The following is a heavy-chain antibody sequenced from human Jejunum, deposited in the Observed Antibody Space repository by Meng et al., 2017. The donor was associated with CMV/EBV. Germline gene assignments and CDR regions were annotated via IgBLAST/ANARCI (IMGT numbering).Heavy chain of an antibody. Sequence: QVQLVQSGAEVKKPGASVKVSCKASGYTFTSYDINWVRQGTGQGLEWMGRINPNNGGANYAQQFQGRVTMTTDTSISTAYMELSRLRSDDTAVYYCARDLSGYYSFVDYWGQGTLVTVPS. CDR2: INPNNGGA. V-gene: IGHV1-2*06. D-gene: IGHD3-22*01. CDR1: GYTFTSYD. J-gene: IGHJ4*02. CDR3: ARDLSGYYSFVDY.